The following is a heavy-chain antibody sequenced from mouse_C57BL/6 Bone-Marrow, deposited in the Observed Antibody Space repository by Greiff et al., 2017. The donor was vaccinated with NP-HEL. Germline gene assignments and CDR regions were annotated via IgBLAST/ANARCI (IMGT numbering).Heavy chain of an antibody. V-gene: IGHV1-69*01. CDR1: GYTFTSYW. D-gene: IGHD4-1*01. CDR3: AREGNWDEAWFAY. Sequence: VQLQQPGADLVKPGASVKLSCKASGYTFTSYWMHWVKQRPGQGLEWIGEIDPSDSYTNYNQKFKGKSTLTVDKSSSTAYMQLSSLTSEDSAVYYCAREGNWDEAWFAYWGQGTLVTVSA. CDR2: IDPSDSYT. J-gene: IGHJ3*01.